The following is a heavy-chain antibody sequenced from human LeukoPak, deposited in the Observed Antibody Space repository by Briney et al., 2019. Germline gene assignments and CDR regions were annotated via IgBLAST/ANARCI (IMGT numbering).Heavy chain of an antibody. CDR3: AKHTVLGAFDI. V-gene: IGHV3-30*18. CDR1: GFTFSSYG. Sequence: PGRSLRLSCAASGFTFSSYGMHWVRQAPGKGLEWVAVISYDGSNKYYADSVKGRFTISRDNSKNTLYLQMNSLRAEDTAVYYCAKHTVLGAFDIWGQGTMVTISS. J-gene: IGHJ3*02. CDR2: ISYDGSNK.